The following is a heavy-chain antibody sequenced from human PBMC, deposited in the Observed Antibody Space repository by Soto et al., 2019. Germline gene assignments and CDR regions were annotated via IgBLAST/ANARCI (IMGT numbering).Heavy chain of an antibody. D-gene: IGHD2-8*01. Sequence: SXTLSLTCSVSGGSLRSGGDSWRVIRQPPGKGLEWIWYIYHSGSTYYNPSLKSRVTISVDRSKNQFSLKLSSVTAADTAVYYCARGTNGGVDYWGQGTLVPFSS. CDR3: ARGTNGGVDY. CDR1: GGSLRSGGDS. CDR2: IYHSGST. J-gene: IGHJ4*02. V-gene: IGHV4-30-2*01.